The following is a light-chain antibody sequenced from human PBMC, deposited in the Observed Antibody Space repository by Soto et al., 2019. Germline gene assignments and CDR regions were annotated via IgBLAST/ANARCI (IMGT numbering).Light chain of an antibody. CDR1: QSISSW. CDR3: QQYTNYPWT. Sequence: DIQMTQSPSTLSASVGDRVTITCRASQSISSWLAWYQQKPGKAPKLLIYKASSLESGVPSRFSGSGSGTEFTLTISSLQPDDFATYYCQQYTNYPWTFGQGTQVAIK. CDR2: KAS. V-gene: IGKV1-5*03. J-gene: IGKJ1*01.